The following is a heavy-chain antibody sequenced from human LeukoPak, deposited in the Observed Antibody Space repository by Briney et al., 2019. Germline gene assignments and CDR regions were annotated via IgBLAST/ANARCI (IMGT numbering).Heavy chain of an antibody. J-gene: IGHJ4*02. D-gene: IGHD2-21*02. CDR2: ISYDGSNK. Sequence: GRSLRLSCAASGFTFSSYGMHWVRQAPGKGLEWVAVISYDGSNKYYADSVKGRFTISRDNAKNSLYLQMNSLRAEDTAVYYCARRYCGGDCHSPYFDYWGQGTLVTVSS. CDR3: ARRYCGGDCHSPYFDY. V-gene: IGHV3-30*03. CDR1: GFTFSSYG.